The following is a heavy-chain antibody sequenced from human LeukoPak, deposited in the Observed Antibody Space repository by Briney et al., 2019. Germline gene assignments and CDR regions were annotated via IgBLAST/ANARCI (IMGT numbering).Heavy chain of an antibody. Sequence: GGSLRLSCAASGFTGITNDMTWVRQAPGKGLEWVSVLYSDGNTKYADSVQGRFTISRENSKNTLYLEMNSLSPDDTAVYYCARGVEPPAANSLAYWGQGTLVTVSS. CDR1: GFTGITND. V-gene: IGHV3-53*01. CDR3: ARGVEPPAANSLAY. D-gene: IGHD2-2*01. CDR2: LYSDGNT. J-gene: IGHJ4*02.